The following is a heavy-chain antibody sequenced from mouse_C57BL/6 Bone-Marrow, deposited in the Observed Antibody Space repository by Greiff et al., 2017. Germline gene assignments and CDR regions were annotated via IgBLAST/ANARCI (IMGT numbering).Heavy chain of an antibody. CDR1: GFSLSTFGMG. V-gene: IGHV8-8*01. CDR3: ARVYYSHLGY. Sequence: ESGPGILQPSQTLSLTCSFSGFSLSTFGMGVGWLRHPSGMGLVWLVHIWWDDDKYYNPALKSLLTTSKDTSKDQVFLRIANVDTSDTATYYCARVYYSHLGYWGQGTTLTVSS. CDR2: IWWDDDK. J-gene: IGHJ2*01. D-gene: IGHD2-12*01.